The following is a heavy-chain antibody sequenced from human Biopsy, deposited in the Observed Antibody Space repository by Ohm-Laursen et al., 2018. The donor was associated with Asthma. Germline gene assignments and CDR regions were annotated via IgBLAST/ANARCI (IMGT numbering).Heavy chain of an antibody. CDR3: ARAGALIVGATMGY. V-gene: IGHV1-46*01. D-gene: IGHD1-26*01. CDR2: INPSGGST. Sequence: ASVKVSCKASGGTFSRYAISWVRRAPGQGLEWMGIINPSGGSTSYAQKFQGRVTMTRDTSTSTVYMELSSLRSEDTAVYYCARAGALIVGATMGYWGQGTLVTVSS. CDR1: GGTFSRYA. J-gene: IGHJ4*02.